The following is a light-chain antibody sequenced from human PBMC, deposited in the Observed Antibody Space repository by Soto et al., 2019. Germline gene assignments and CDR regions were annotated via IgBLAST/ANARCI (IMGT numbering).Light chain of an antibody. Sequence: EIVLTQSPGTLSSSPGERATLSCRASQSVTSNYLAWYQQKRGQAPRLLIWGASIRATDLPDRFSGGGSGTDFTLTISSLEPEDCAVYYCQQRSNWPPITFGQGTRLEIK. CDR2: GAS. J-gene: IGKJ5*01. CDR1: QSVTSNY. CDR3: QQRSNWPPIT. V-gene: IGKV3D-20*02.